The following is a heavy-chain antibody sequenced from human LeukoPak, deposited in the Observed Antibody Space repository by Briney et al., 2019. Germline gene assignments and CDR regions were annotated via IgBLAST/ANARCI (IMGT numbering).Heavy chain of an antibody. Sequence: PGRSLRLSCEASGFTFSSYSMNWVRQAPGKGLEWVLSIGSSGSYIYYADSMKGRFTISRDNAKNSLYLQMNSLRAEDTAVYYCARGEGMLSNDYWGQGTLVTVSS. CDR3: ARGEGMLSNDY. D-gene: IGHD3-10*02. J-gene: IGHJ4*02. CDR1: GFTFSSYS. CDR2: IGSSGSYI. V-gene: IGHV3-21*01.